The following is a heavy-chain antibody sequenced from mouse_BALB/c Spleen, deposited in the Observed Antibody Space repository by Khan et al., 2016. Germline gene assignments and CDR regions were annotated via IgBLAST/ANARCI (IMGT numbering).Heavy chain of an antibody. CDR1: GYAFSIYW. V-gene: IGHV1-80*01. J-gene: IGHJ2*01. CDR2: IYPGDGDT. CDR3: ARSGYGYDY. D-gene: IGHD2-2*01. Sequence: QVQLQQSGAELVRPGSSVKISCKASGYAFSIYWMNWVKQRPGQGLEWIGQIYPGDGDTDYNGKFKDKATLPADKSSSTAYMQLSSLTSEDSAVYCCARSGYGYDYWGQGTTLTVSS.